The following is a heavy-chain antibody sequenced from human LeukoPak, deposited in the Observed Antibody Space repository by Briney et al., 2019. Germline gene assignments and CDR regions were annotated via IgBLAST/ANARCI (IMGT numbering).Heavy chain of an antibody. CDR1: GGTFSSYA. CDR3: ARGHYYSDITFPLHY. V-gene: IGHV1-69*13. J-gene: IGHJ4*02. D-gene: IGHD3-16*01. CDR2: IIPIFGTA. Sequence: GASVKVSCKASGGTFSSYAISWVRQAPGQGLEWMGGIIPIFGTANYAQKFQGRVTITAEESTSTAYMELTRLTSHDTAVYFCARGHYYSDITFPLHYWGQGTQVTVSS.